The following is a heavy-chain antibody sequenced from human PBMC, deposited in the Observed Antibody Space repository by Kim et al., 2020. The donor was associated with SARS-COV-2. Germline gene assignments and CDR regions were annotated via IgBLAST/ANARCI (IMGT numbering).Heavy chain of an antibody. D-gene: IGHD3-10*01. J-gene: IGHJ6*02. Sequence: IYYADSVKGRVTISRDNAKNSLYLQMNSLRAEDTAVYYCARAPNYGSGYWGQGTTVTVSS. CDR2: I. V-gene: IGHV3-21*01. CDR3: ARAPNYGSGY.